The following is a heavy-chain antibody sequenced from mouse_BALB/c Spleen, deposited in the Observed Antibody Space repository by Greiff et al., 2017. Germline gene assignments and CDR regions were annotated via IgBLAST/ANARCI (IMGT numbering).Heavy chain of an antibody. CDR2: ISDGGSYT. Sequence: EVKLVESGGGLVKPGGSLKLSCAASGFTFSDYYMYWVRQTPEKRLEWVATISDGGSYTYYPDSVKGRFTISRDNAKNNLYLQMSSLKSEDTAMYYCASNYGDYWGQGTSVTVSS. D-gene: IGHD1-1*01. CDR3: ASNYGDY. J-gene: IGHJ4*01. V-gene: IGHV5-4*02. CDR1: GFTFSDYY.